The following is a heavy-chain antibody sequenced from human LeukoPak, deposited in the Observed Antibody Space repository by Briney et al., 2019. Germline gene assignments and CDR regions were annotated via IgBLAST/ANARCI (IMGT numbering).Heavy chain of an antibody. J-gene: IGHJ3*02. CDR2: INPNSGGT. CDR3: ASFIQIHDAFDI. V-gene: IGHV1-2*02. D-gene: IGHD3-16*01. CDR1: GYTFTGYY. Sequence: VASVKVSCKASGYTFTGYYMHWVRQAPGQGLEWMGWINPNSGGTNYAQKFQGRVTMTRDTSISTAYMELSRLGSDDTAVYSCASFIQIHDAFDIWGQGTMVTVSS.